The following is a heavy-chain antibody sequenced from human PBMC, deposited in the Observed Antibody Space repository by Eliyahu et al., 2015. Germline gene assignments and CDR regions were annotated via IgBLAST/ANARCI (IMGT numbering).Heavy chain of an antibody. Sequence: EVQLVESGGGLVKPGGSLRLSCSASGFTFSXXSXXXXRQAPGKGLEWVSSISSSSSYIYYADSVKGRFTISRDNAKNSLYLQMNSLRAEDTAVYYCARGGSYCSGGSCPNYYYYYMDVWGKGTTVTVSS. V-gene: IGHV3-21*01. CDR1: GFTFSXXS. J-gene: IGHJ6*03. CDR3: ARGGSYCSGGSCPNYYYYYMDV. CDR2: ISSSSSYI. D-gene: IGHD2-15*01.